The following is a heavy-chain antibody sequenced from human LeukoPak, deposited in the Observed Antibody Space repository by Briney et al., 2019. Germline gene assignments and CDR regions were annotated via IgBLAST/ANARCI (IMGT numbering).Heavy chain of an antibody. Sequence: PGGSLRLSCAASGFTFSSYVMSWVRQAPGKGLEWVSAISGSGGSTYYADSVKGRFTISRDNSKNTLYLQLNSLRAEDTAVYYCARYYGSGRGYYGMDVWGQGTTVTVSS. D-gene: IGHD3-10*01. CDR2: ISGSGGST. J-gene: IGHJ6*02. CDR1: GFTFSSYV. V-gene: IGHV3-23*01. CDR3: ARYYGSGRGYYGMDV.